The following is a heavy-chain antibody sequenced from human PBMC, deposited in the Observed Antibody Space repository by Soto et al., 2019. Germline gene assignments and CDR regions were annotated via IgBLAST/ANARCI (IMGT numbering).Heavy chain of an antibody. Sequence: QVQLVQSGAEVKKPGSSVKVSCKASGGTFSSYAISWVRQARGQGLEWMGGIIPIFGTANSAQKFQGRVTITADESTSTAYMELSSLRSEDTAVYYCARAEAAAGLFDYWGQGTLVTVSS. V-gene: IGHV1-69*01. CDR3: ARAEAAAGLFDY. CDR2: IIPIFGTA. D-gene: IGHD6-13*01. J-gene: IGHJ4*02. CDR1: GGTFSSYA.